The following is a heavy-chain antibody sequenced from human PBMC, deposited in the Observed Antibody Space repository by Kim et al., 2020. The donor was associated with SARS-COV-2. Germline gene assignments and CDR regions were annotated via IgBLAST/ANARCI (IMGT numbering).Heavy chain of an antibody. D-gene: IGHD4-17*01. V-gene: IGHV1-18*01. Sequence: NSAQKVQGRVTMTPDTSTSTAYMELRSLRSDDTAVYYCARATGYGGNPDYWGQGTLVSVSS. CDR3: ARATGYGGNPDY. J-gene: IGHJ4*02.